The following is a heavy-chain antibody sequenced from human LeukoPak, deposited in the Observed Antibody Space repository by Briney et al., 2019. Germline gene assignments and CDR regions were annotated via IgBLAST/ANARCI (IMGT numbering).Heavy chain of an antibody. J-gene: IGHJ4*02. Sequence: ASVEVSCKAFGYTFTGYYMHWGRQAPGQRLEWMGWINPNSGGTNYAQKFQGRVTMTRDTSISTAYMELSRLRSDDTAVYYCARLFGELPGYWGQGTLVTVSS. CDR2: INPNSGGT. CDR1: GYTFTGYY. V-gene: IGHV1-2*02. D-gene: IGHD3-10*02. CDR3: ARLFGELPGY.